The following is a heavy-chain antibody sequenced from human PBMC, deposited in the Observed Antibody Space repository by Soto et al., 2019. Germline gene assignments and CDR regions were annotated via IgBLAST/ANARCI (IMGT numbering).Heavy chain of an antibody. Sequence: SVKVSCKASGYTFTSYAISWVRQAPGQGLEWMGGIIPIFGTANYAQKFQGRVTITADESTSTAYMELSSLRSEDTAVYYCARKLYCISTSCYGLNWFDPWGQGTQVTVSS. V-gene: IGHV1-69*13. CDR3: ARKLYCISTSCYGLNWFDP. J-gene: IGHJ5*02. CDR1: GYTFTSYA. D-gene: IGHD2-2*01. CDR2: IIPIFGTA.